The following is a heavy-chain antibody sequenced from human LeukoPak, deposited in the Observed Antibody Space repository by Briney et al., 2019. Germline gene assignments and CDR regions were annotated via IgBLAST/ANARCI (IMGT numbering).Heavy chain of an antibody. J-gene: IGHJ3*02. CDR2: IYYSGNT. CDR3: AKSNGYGLIDI. D-gene: IGHD3-22*01. V-gene: IGHV4-59*12. Sequence: PSETLSLTCTVSGGSFSTYYWSWIRQPPGKGLEWIGYIYYSGNTNYNPSLKSRVTISLDTSRNQFSLKLNSVTAADTAVYYCAKSNGYGLIDIWGQGTMVTVSS. CDR1: GGSFSTYY.